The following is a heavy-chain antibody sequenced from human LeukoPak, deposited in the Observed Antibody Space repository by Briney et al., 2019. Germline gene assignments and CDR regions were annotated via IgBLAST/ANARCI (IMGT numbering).Heavy chain of an antibody. J-gene: IGHJ5*02. Sequence: SETLSLSCGVYGGSFSGYYWSWIRQPPGKGLEWIGEINPRGSTNYNPSLKSRVTLSADTSKNQFSLTLNSVTAADTAVYYCARDRAAAGTGVTGGFDPWGQGTLVTVSS. CDR2: INPRGST. CDR3: ARDRAAAGTGVTGGFDP. D-gene: IGHD6-13*01. V-gene: IGHV4-34*01. CDR1: GGSFSGYY.